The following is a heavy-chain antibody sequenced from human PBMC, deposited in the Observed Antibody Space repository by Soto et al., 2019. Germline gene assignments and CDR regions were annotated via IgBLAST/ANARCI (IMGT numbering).Heavy chain of an antibody. CDR1: GASISNRGFS. Sequence: SETLSLTCTVSGASISNRGFSWSWIRQSPGKGLEGIGYISHLVNTYFHPSFKSRLTMAVARSRNHFSLNLSCLTAADMAVCECVRSGDDYPYDYWGQGVLVTVSS. CDR3: VRSGDDYPYDY. CDR2: ISHLVNT. V-gene: IGHV4-30-2*06. D-gene: IGHD2-21*02. J-gene: IGHJ4*02.